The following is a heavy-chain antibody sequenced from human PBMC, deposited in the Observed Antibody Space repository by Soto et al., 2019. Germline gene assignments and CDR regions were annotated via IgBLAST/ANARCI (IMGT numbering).Heavy chain of an antibody. D-gene: IGHD3-9*01. CDR3: AKADDILTGPFDY. J-gene: IGHJ4*02. CDR1: GFTFDDYA. Sequence: PGGSLRLSCAASGFTFDDYAMHWVRQAPGKGLEWVSGISWNSGSIGYADSVKGRFTISRDNAKNSLYLQMNSLGAEDAALYYCAKADDILTGPFDYWGQGTLVTVSS. CDR2: ISWNSGSI. V-gene: IGHV3-9*01.